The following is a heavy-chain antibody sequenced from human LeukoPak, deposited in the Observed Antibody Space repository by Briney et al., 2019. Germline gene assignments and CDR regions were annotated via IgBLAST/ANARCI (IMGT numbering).Heavy chain of an antibody. J-gene: IGHJ6*03. CDR2: IWYDGSNK. CDR3: AKDRKDCSSTSCYLYYYYYMDV. V-gene: IGHV3-33*06. CDR1: GFTFSSYG. D-gene: IGHD2-2*01. Sequence: GGSLRLSCAASGFTFSSYGMHWVRQAPGKGLEWVAVIWYDGSNKYYADSVKGRFTISRDNSKNTLYQQMNSLRAEDTAVYYCAKDRKDCSSTSCYLYYYYYMDVWGKGTTVTVSS.